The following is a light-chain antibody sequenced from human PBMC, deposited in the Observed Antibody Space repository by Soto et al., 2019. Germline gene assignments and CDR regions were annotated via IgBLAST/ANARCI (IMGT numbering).Light chain of an antibody. CDR3: QHYGSSPT. J-gene: IGKJ1*01. Sequence: EIVLTQSPGTLSLSPGERATLCCRASQSISSSYLAWYQQKPGQAPRLLIYGASSRATGIPDRFSGSGSGTDFTLTISRLEPEDFAVYYCQHYGSSPTFGQGTK. CDR2: GAS. V-gene: IGKV3-20*01. CDR1: QSISSSY.